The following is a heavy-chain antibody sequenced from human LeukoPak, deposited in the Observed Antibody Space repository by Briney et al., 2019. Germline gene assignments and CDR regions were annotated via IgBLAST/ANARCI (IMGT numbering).Heavy chain of an antibody. Sequence: GGSLRLSCAASGFTFSTKWMSWVRQAPGKGLEWVASINQGGNDKYYVDSVRGRFTISRDNVYNSLYLQMNSLRAGDTAVYYCASLDTTRAVTRDYWGQGTLVTVS. V-gene: IGHV3-7*01. D-gene: IGHD4-17*01. CDR2: INQGGNDK. CDR3: ASLDTTRAVTRDY. CDR1: GFTFSTKW. J-gene: IGHJ4*02.